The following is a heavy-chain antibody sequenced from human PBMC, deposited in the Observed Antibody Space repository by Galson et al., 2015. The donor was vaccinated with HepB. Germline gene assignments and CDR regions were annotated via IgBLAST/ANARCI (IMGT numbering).Heavy chain of an antibody. CDR2: INSDGSST. J-gene: IGHJ3*01. CDR3: ARAYCSGTNCYDRDSGYQGIAFDV. CDR1: GFTFSSYW. V-gene: IGHV3-74*01. D-gene: IGHD2-2*01. Sequence: SLRLSCAASGFTFSSYWMHWVRQAPGKGLVWVSRINSDGSSTNYADSVRGRFTISRDNAKNTLYLQMNSLRAEDTAVYYCARAYCSGTNCYDRDSGYQGIAFDVWGRGTLVTVSS.